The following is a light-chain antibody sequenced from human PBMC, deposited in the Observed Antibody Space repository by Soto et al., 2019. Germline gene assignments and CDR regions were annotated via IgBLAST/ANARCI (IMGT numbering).Light chain of an antibody. CDR3: QYCMTFPWT. J-gene: IGKJ1*01. CDR1: QSISKG. CDR2: KAT. Sequence: DIHMTQSPSTLSASVGDRVTITCRASQSISKGMAWYQQKPGTAPKVLIFKATNLESGVPSRFRGTGSGTEFSLTINSLQADDFGTYYGQYCMTFPWTFGQGTRVEMK. V-gene: IGKV1-5*03.